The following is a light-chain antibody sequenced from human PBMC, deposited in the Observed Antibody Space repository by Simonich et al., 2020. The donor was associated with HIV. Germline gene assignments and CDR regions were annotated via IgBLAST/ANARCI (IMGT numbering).Light chain of an antibody. J-gene: IGLJ2*01. CDR1: SSNIGRNT. CDR3: AAWDDSLNGVV. Sequence: QSVLTQSPSATWTPGQRVTISWSGSSSNIGRNTVTWDQRLPGTAPKLLIYRNNRRPAGVPDRFTGSKSCTSASLAIGGLQSEDEADYYCAAWDDSLNGVVFGGGTKLTVL. V-gene: IGLV1-44*01. CDR2: RNN.